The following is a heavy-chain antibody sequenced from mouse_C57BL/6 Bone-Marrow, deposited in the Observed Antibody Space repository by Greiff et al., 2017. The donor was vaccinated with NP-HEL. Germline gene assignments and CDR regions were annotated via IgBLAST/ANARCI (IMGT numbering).Heavy chain of an antibody. V-gene: IGHV1-61*01. CDR3: ARSGGNYVGWYFDV. D-gene: IGHD2-1*01. Sequence: QVQLQQPGAELVRPGSSVKLSCKASGYTFTSYWMDWVKQRPGQGLEWIGNIYPSDSETHYNQKFKDKATLTVDKSSSTAYMQLSSLTSEDSAVYYCARSGGNYVGWYFDVWGTGTTVTVSP. CDR2: IYPSDSET. J-gene: IGHJ1*03. CDR1: GYTFTSYW.